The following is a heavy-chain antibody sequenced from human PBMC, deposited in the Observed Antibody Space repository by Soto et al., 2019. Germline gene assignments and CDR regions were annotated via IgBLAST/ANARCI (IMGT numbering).Heavy chain of an antibody. V-gene: IGHV1-2*04. Sequence: GASVKVSCKASGYTFTGYYMHWVRQAPGQGLEWMGWINPNSGGTNYAQKFQGWVTMTRDTSISTAYMELSRLRSDDTAVYYCARDPCSITSCLPLGLAYGMDVWGQGTTVTVSS. CDR1: GYTFTGYY. CDR3: ARDPCSITSCLPLGLAYGMDV. D-gene: IGHD2-2*01. J-gene: IGHJ6*02. CDR2: INPNSGGT.